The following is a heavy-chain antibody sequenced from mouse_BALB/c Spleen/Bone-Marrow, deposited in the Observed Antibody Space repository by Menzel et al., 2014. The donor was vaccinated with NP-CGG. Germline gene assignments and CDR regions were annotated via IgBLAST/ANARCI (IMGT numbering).Heavy chain of an antibody. D-gene: IGHD5-1-1*01. J-gene: IGHJ4*01. Sequence: EVQLQQSGPELVKPGASVKMSCKASGYTFTSYVMHWVKQKPGQGLEWVGYINPYNDGTKYNEKFKGKATLTSDKSSSTAYMELSSLTSEDSAVYYCARWRYPYAMDYWGQGTSVTVSS. CDR2: INPYNDGT. CDR1: GYTFTSYV. CDR3: ARWRYPYAMDY. V-gene: IGHV1-14*01.